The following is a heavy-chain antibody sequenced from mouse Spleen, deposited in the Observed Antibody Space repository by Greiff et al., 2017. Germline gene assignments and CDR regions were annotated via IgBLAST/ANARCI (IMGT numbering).Heavy chain of an antibody. CDR3: ARSGAATDAMDY. CDR2: IDPSDSYT. CDR1: GYTFTSYW. D-gene: IGHD1-2*01. Sequence: QVQLQQSGAELVKPGASVKLSCKASGYTFTSYWMQWVKQRPGQGLEWIGEIDPSDSYTNHNQKFKGKATLTVDTSSSTAYMQLSSLTSEDSAVYYCARSGAATDAMDYWGQGTSVTVSS. V-gene: IGHV1-50*01. J-gene: IGHJ4*01.